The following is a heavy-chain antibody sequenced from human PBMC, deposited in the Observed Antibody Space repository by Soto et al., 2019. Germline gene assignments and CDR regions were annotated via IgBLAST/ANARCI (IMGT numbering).Heavy chain of an antibody. Sequence: ETLSLTCTVSGGSISSYYWSWIRQPPGKGLEWIGYIYYSGSTNYNPSLKSRVTISVDTSKNQFSLKLSSVTAADTAVYYCARRMVRGVINYYYYYMDVWGKGTTVTVSS. CDR1: GGSISSYY. V-gene: IGHV4-59*08. D-gene: IGHD3-10*01. CDR3: ARRMVRGVINYYYYYMDV. J-gene: IGHJ6*03. CDR2: IYYSGST.